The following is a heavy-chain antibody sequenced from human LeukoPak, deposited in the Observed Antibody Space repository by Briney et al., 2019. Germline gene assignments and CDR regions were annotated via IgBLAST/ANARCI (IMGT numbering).Heavy chain of an antibody. CDR2: IYYSGST. V-gene: IGHV4-61*01. Sequence: PSETLSLTCTVSGGSVSSGSYYWSWIRQPPGKGLEWIGYIYYSGSTNYNPSLKSRVTISVDTSKNQFSLKLSSVTAADTAVYYCARVVVPAAIDGSWFDPWGQGTLVTVSS. CDR1: GGSVSSGSYY. D-gene: IGHD2-2*02. CDR3: ARVVVPAAIDGSWFDP. J-gene: IGHJ5*02.